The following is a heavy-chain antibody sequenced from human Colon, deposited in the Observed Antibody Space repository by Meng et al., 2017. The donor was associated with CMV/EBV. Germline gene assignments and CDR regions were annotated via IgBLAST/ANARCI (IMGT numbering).Heavy chain of an antibody. Sequence: SETLSLTCSVSGSSISDNYYWGWIRQSPGKTLEWLGSVYQTGATYDNPYLKSRVTISVDTTKNQFSLKVTSVTAADTAVYYCARITGYYYAMDVWGQGTTVTVSS. CDR3: ARITGYYYAMDV. V-gene: IGHV4-38-2*02. CDR2: VYQTGAT. D-gene: IGHD3-10*01. CDR1: GSSISDNYY. J-gene: IGHJ6*02.